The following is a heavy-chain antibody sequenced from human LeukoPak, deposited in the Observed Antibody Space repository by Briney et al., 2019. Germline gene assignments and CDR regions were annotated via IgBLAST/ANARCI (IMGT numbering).Heavy chain of an antibody. CDR3: AANYYDSSGYPYWYFDL. CDR2: IYYSGST. J-gene: IGHJ2*01. Sequence: SETLSLTCTVSGGSISSYYWSWIRQPPGKGLEWIGYIYYSGSTNYNPSLKSRVTMSVDTSKNQFSLKLSSVTAADTAVYYCAANYYDSSGYPYWYFDLWGRGTLVTVSS. D-gene: IGHD3-22*01. CDR1: GGSISSYY. V-gene: IGHV4-59*01.